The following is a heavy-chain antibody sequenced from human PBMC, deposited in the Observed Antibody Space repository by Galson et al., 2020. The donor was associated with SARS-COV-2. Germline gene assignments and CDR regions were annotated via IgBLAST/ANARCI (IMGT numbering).Heavy chain of an antibody. CDR1: GFTFSSYA. CDR2: ISDNGGST. V-gene: IGHV3-23*01. Sequence: GESLKISCAASGFTFSSYAMSWVRQAPRKGLEWVSAISDNGGSTYYADSVKGRFTISRDNSKNTLYLQMNSLRAEGTAMYYCAKDGYCSSTSCYPIDYWGQGTLVTVSS. J-gene: IGHJ4*02. CDR3: AKDGYCSSTSCYPIDY. D-gene: IGHD2-2*03.